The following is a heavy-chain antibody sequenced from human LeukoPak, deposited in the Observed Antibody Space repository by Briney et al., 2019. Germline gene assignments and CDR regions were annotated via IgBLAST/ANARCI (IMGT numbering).Heavy chain of an antibody. CDR3: ARIDRAVAGTIDY. V-gene: IGHV4-59*08. CDR2: IYYSGST. J-gene: IGHJ4*02. D-gene: IGHD6-19*01. Sequence: SETQSLTCTVSGGSISSYFWSWIRQPPGKGLEWIGYIYYSGSTNYNPSLKSRVTMSVDTSKNQFSLKLSSVTAADTAVYYCARIDRAVAGTIDYWGQGTLVTVSS. CDR1: GGSISSYF.